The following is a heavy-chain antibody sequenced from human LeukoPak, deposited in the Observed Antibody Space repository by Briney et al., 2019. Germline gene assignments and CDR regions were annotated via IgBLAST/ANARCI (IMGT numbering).Heavy chain of an antibody. CDR1: GYTFTGYY. Sequence: ASVKVSCKASGYTFTGYYMHWVRQAPSQGLDWMGWINSNSGGTNYAQKFQGRVTMTRDTSISTAYMELSRLRSDDTAVYYCARAPPGRIFGVVIIGLVGPAFDYWGQGTLVTVSS. V-gene: IGHV1-2*02. CDR3: ARAPPGRIFGVVIIGLVGPAFDY. CDR2: INSNSGGT. D-gene: IGHD3-3*02. J-gene: IGHJ4*02.